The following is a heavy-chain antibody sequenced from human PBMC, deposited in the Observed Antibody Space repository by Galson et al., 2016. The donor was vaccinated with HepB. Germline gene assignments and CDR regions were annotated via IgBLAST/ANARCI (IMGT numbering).Heavy chain of an antibody. J-gene: IGHJ4*02. CDR3: ARDRRVGSTDY. CDR1: GFTVSSYY. D-gene: IGHD1-26*01. Sequence: SLRLSCAASGFTVSSYYMSWVRQAPGKGLEWVSIIYTGGSTYYADSVKGRFTIPRDNSKNTLYLQMSSLRGEDTAVYYCARDRRVGSTDYWGQGTLVIVSS. CDR2: IYTGGST. V-gene: IGHV3-53*01.